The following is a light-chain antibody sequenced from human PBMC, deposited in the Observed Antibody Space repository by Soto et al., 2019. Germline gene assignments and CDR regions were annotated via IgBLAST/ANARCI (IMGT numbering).Light chain of an antibody. J-gene: IGKJ2*01. CDR3: HQYGTSPYT. CDR1: QNVNNNY. CDR2: GAS. Sequence: EVVLAQSPGTLPLSAGQRATLSCRASQNVNNNYLAWYQQKPGQAPRLLIHGASSRATGIPDRFSGSGSGTDFTLTISSLEPEDFAVFYCHQYGTSPYTFGQGTTLEIK. V-gene: IGKV3-20*01.